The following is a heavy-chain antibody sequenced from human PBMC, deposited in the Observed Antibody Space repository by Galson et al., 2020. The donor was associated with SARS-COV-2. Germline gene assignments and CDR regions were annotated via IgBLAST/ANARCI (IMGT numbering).Heavy chain of an antibody. V-gene: IGHV3-23*05. CDR3: AREDDCTNGVCHGINY. D-gene: IGHD2-8*01. J-gene: IGHJ4*02. CDR1: GFTFSSYA. CDR2: INNSGTST. Sequence: PEETLSLSCAASGFTFSSYAMSWVRQPPGRGLEWVSTINNSGTSTYYADFLKGRFTISRENSKNTLYLQMNSLRADDTAVYYCAREDDCTNGVCHGINYWGQGTLVTVSS.